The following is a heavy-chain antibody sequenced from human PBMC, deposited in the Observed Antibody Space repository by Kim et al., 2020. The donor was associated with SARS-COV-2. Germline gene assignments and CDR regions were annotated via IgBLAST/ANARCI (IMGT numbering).Heavy chain of an antibody. CDR1: GFTFSSYG. Sequence: GGSLRLSCAASGFTFSSYGMHWVRQAPGKGLEWVAVIWYDGSNKYYADSVKGRFTISKDNSKNTLYLQMNSLRAEDTAVYYFARDMGSGAFDIWGQVTMVTVSS. D-gene: IGHD3-10*01. CDR2: IWYDGSNK. J-gene: IGHJ3*02. V-gene: IGHV3-33*08. CDR3: ARDMGSGAFDI.